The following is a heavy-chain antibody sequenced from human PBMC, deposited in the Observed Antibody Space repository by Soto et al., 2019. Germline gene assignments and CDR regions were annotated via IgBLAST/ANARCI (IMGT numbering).Heavy chain of an antibody. CDR1: GFTFSRYS. D-gene: IGHD6-19*01. V-gene: IGHV3-21*01. CDR2: ISSSSSYI. Sequence: GGSLRLSCAASGFTFSRYSMNWVRQAPGKGLEWDSSISSSSSYIYYAESVKGRFTISRGKAKYSLYLQMNSLRAEDTAVYYCARPLTREAVDDDYWGQGTLVTVSS. CDR3: ARPLTREAVDDDY. J-gene: IGHJ4*02.